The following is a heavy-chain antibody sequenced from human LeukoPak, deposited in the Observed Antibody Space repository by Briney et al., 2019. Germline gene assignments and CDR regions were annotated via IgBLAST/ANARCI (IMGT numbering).Heavy chain of an antibody. D-gene: IGHD5-24*01. CDR1: GGSISSGGYY. CDR3: ARETAADGYNYFDY. CDR2: IYYSGST. Sequence: PSQTLSLTCTVSGGSISSGGYYWSWIRQHPGKGLEWIGYIYYSGSTYYNPSLKSRVTISVDTSKNQFSLKLSSVTAADTAVYYCARETAADGYNYFDYWGQGTLVTVSP. V-gene: IGHV4-31*03. J-gene: IGHJ4*02.